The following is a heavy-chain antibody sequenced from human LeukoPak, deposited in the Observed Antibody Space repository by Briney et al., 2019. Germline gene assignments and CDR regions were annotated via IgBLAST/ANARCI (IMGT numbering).Heavy chain of an antibody. D-gene: IGHD5-18*01. V-gene: IGHV4-34*01. CDR1: GGSFSGYY. CDR2: INHSGST. Sequence: SETLSLTCAVYGGSFSGYYWSWIRQPPGKGLEWIGEINHSGSTNYNPSLKSRVTISVDTSKNQFSLKLSSVTAADTAVYYCARYTAMVTEVDYWGQGTLVTVSS. CDR3: ARYTAMVTEVDY. J-gene: IGHJ4*02.